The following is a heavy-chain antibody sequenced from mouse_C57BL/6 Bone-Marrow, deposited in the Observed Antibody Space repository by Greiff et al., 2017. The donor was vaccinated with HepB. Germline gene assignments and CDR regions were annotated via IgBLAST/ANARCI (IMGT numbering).Heavy chain of an antibody. D-gene: IGHD2-10*01. V-gene: IGHV5-6*01. CDR1: GFTFSSYG. J-gene: IGHJ4*01. Sequence: EVQLVESGGDLVKPGGSLKLSCAASGFTFSSYGMSWVRQTPDKRLEWVATISSGGSYTYYPDSVKGRFTISRDNAKNTLYLQMSSLKSEDTAMYYCARRRLLHYYAMDYWGQGTSVTVSS. CDR3: ARRRLLHYYAMDY. CDR2: ISSGGSYT.